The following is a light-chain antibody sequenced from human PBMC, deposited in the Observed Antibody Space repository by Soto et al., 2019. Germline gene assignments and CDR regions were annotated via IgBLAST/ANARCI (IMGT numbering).Light chain of an antibody. J-gene: IGLJ1*01. CDR2: DVS. CDR3: NSYTSSFTLDYV. Sequence: QSALTQPASVSGSPGQSITISCNGTSSDVGGYNYVSWYQQHPDKAPKLMIYDVSNRPSGVSNRFSGPKSGNTASLTISGLQAEDEADYYCNSYTSSFTLDYVFGTGTKLTVL. V-gene: IGLV2-14*01. CDR1: SSDVGGYNY.